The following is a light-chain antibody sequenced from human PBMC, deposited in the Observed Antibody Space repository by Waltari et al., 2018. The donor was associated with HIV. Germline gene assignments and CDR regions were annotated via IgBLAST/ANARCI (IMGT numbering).Light chain of an antibody. CDR2: DVS. J-gene: IGLJ1*01. Sequence: QSALTQPASVSGSPGQSPTISCTGTSSDIGAYNYVSWYQQHPGKVPKLMIYDVSKRPSVASNRFSGSKSGNTASLTISGLQAEDEADYFCSSYTRSSTYVFGTGTKVTVL. V-gene: IGLV2-14*01. CDR1: SSDIGAYNY. CDR3: SSYTRSSTYV.